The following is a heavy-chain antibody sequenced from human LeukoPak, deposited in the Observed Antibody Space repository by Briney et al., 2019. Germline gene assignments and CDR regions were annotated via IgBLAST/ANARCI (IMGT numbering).Heavy chain of an antibody. J-gene: IGHJ3*02. V-gene: IGHV3-15*01. D-gene: IGHD1-1*01. CDR1: GFTFSKDW. CDR3: TTYNDKDAFNI. CDR2: IKSNADGGTA. Sequence: GGSLRLSCAASGFTFSKDWMSWVRQAPGKGLEWVGRIKSNADGGTADYATPVKGRFTISRDDSKNTLYLQMNSLKTEDTAVYYCTTYNDKDAFNIWGQGTMVTVSS.